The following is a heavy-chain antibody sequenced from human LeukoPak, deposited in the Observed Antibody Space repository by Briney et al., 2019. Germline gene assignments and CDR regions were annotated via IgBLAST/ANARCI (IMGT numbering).Heavy chain of an antibody. V-gene: IGHV3-7*01. CDR1: GFTFSSYW. Sequence: GGSLRLSCAASGFTFSSYWMSWVRQAPGKGLEWVANIKQDGSEKYYVDSVKGRFTISRDNAKNSLYLQMSSLRAEDTAVYYCARDSCSSTSCYEAYYYGMDVWGQGTTVTVSS. J-gene: IGHJ6*02. CDR2: IKQDGSEK. D-gene: IGHD2-2*01. CDR3: ARDSCSSTSCYEAYYYGMDV.